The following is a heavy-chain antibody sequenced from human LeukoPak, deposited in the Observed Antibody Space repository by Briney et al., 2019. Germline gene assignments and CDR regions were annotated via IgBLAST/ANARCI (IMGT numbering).Heavy chain of an antibody. J-gene: IGHJ4*02. CDR1: GFPFRSYA. V-gene: IGHV3-23*01. D-gene: IGHD5-18*01. CDR3: ASSPLGFNYGYAY. CDR2: LSEGGHSS. Sequence: GGSLRLSCEASGFPFRSYAMNWVRRAPGKGMEWVSSLSEGGHSSFYADSVKARFSIYRDDSKNTLYLQMNNVMPDDTALYYCASSPLGFNYGYAYWGQGTLVAVSS.